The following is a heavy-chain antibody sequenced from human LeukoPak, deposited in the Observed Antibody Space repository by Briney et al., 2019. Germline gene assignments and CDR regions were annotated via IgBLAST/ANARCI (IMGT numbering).Heavy chain of an antibody. CDR1: GGSVSSDY. J-gene: IGHJ4*02. CDR3: ARISGDWSGYPYYFDY. CDR2: INHSGST. V-gene: IGHV4-34*01. Sequence: SETLSLTCAVSGGSVSSDYWSWIRQPPGKGLEWIGEINHSGSTNYNPSLKSRVTISVDTSKNQFSLKLSSVTAADTAVYYCARISGDWSGYPYYFDYWGQGTLVTVSS. D-gene: IGHD3-3*01.